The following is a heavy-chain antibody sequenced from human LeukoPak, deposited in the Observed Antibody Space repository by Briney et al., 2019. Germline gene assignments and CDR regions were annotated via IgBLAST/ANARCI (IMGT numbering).Heavy chain of an antibody. J-gene: IGHJ4*02. V-gene: IGHV3-21*01. CDR2: ITGSSAYI. CDR1: GFTFSSYS. CDR3: AKIGRGAPSSGWFYFDY. Sequence: GGSLRLSCAASGFTFSSYSMNWVRQAPGKGLEWVSSITGSSAYIYYADSVKGRFTISRDNAKNSLYLQTNSLRAEDTAVYYCAKIGRGAPSSGWFYFDYWGQGTLVTVSS. D-gene: IGHD6-19*01.